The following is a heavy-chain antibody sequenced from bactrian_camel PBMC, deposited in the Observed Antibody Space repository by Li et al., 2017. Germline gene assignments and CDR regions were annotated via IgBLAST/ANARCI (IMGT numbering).Heavy chain of an antibody. CDR1: GFTFSSYA. Sequence: VQLVESGGGLVQPGGSLRLSCAASGFTFSSYAMTWVRQAPGKGLEWVSTMADDGGSTYYADSVKGRLTMSSDDAKNTVYLQMNSLKSEDTALYYCAMASGGWFGFWDYWGQGTQVTVS. J-gene: IGHJ4*01. D-gene: IGHD3*01. V-gene: IGHV3S40*01. CDR2: MADDGGST. CDR3: AMASGGWFGFWDY.